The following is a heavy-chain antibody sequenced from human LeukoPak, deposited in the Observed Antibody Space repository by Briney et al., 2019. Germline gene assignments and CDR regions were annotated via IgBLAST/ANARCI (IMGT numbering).Heavy chain of an antibody. CDR3: AKGGYSTHFDY. CDR2: IRASGGST. Sequence: PGGSLRLSCAASGFTFSSYSMSWVRQAPGKGLEWLSVIRASGGSTYYADSVKGRFTISRDSSKNTVYLQMNSLRAEDTAVYYCAKGGYSTHFDYWGQGTLVTVSS. D-gene: IGHD6-13*01. CDR1: GFTFSSYS. V-gene: IGHV3-23*01. J-gene: IGHJ4*02.